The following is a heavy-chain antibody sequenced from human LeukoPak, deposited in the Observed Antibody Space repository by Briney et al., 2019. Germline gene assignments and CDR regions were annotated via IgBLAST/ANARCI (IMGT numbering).Heavy chain of an antibody. Sequence: SETLSLTCTVSGGSISTITYYWGWIRQPPGKGLEWVGHMYYRGNTFYNPSLKSRVTISVDTSKNQFSLKLRSVTAADTAVYYCARSSGKWSGDYYYHYMDVWGRGTTVTISS. D-gene: IGHD3-3*01. J-gene: IGHJ6*03. CDR3: ARSSGKWSGDYYYHYMDV. CDR2: MYYRGNT. CDR1: GGSISTITYY. V-gene: IGHV4-39*07.